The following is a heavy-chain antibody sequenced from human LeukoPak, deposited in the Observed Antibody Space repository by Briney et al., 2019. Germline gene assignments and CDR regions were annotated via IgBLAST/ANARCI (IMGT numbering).Heavy chain of an antibody. CDR3: ARIRTGY. Sequence: SETLSLTCTVSGGSISSSSYYWGWIRQPPGKGLEWIGSIYYSGSTYYNPSLKSRVTISVDTSKNQFSLKLSSVTAADTAVYYCARIRTGYWGQGTLVTVSS. D-gene: IGHD4-17*01. J-gene: IGHJ4*02. CDR2: IYYSGST. V-gene: IGHV4-39*01. CDR1: GGSISSSSYY.